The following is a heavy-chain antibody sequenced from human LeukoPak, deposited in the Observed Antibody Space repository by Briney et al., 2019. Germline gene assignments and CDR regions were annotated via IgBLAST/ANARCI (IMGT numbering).Heavy chain of an antibody. Sequence: GGSPRLSCAASGFTFSDSAMHWVRQASGKGLEWVGRIRSKANTYATAYAASVKGRFTISRDDSKNMAYLQMNSLKTEDTAVYYCTIMYGDFKGYWGQGTLVTVSS. V-gene: IGHV3-73*01. CDR3: TIMYGDFKGY. D-gene: IGHD4-17*01. J-gene: IGHJ4*02. CDR1: GFTFSDSA. CDR2: IRSKANTYAT.